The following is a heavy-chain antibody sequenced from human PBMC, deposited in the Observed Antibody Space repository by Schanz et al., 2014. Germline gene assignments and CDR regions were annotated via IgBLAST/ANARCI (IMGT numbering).Heavy chain of an antibody. V-gene: IGHV3-53*01. Sequence: EVQLVESGGGLIQPGGSLRLSCAVSGFSVSTNYMSWARQAPGKGLEWISSLYINAGSTRYADSVKGRFFISRDSSKHTLFLQMTSLRADATAIYFCARDEGRDGYNLAFDVWGQGTLVTVSS. CDR2: LYINAGST. J-gene: IGHJ3*01. CDR3: ARDEGRDGYNLAFDV. D-gene: IGHD2-21*01. CDR1: GFSVSTNY.